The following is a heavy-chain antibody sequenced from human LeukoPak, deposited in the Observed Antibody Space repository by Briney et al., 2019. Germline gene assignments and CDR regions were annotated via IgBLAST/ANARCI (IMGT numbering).Heavy chain of an antibody. Sequence: GGSLRLSCAASGFTFSSYEMNWVRQAPGKGLEWVSAIRGSGGTTYYADSVKGRFTISRDNSRTTLCLLMNSLRAEDTAAYYCAKDAAANVDYPYYFDYWGQGALVTVSS. CDR3: AKDAAANVDYPYYFDY. D-gene: IGHD4-11*01. J-gene: IGHJ4*02. V-gene: IGHV3-23*01. CDR1: GFTFSSYE. CDR2: IRGSGGTT.